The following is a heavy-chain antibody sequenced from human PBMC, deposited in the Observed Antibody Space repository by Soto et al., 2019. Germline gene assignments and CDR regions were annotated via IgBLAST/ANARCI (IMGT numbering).Heavy chain of an antibody. CDR2: IWYDGSNK. V-gene: IGHV3-33*01. D-gene: IGHD2-21*02. CDR1: GFTFSSYG. CDR3: ARAFISNHSPLAYCGGDCSGGYYYGMDV. J-gene: IGHJ6*02. Sequence: GGSLRLSCAASGFTFSSYGMHWVRQAPGKGLEWVAVIWYDGSNKYYADSVKGRFTISRDNSKNTLYLQMNSLRAEDTAVYCCARAFISNHSPLAYCGGDCSGGYYYGMDVWGQGTTVTVSS.